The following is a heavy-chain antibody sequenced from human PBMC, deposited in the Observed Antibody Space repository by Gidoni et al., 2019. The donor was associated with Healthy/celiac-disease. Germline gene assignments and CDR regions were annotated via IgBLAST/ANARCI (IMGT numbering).Heavy chain of an antibody. J-gene: IGHJ4*02. D-gene: IGHD3-22*01. Sequence: QVQLVESGGGLVKPGGSLRLSCAASGFTFRDYYMSWIRQAPGKGLEWVSYISSSSSYTNYADSVKGRFTISRDNAKNSLYLQMNSLRAEDTAVYYCARAVYDSSGYSYYFDYWGQGTLVTVSS. CDR1: GFTFRDYY. V-gene: IGHV3-11*06. CDR2: ISSSSSYT. CDR3: ARAVYDSSGYSYYFDY.